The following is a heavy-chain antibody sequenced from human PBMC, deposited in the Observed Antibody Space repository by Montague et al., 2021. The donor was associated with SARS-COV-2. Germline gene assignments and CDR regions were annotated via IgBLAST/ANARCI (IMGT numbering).Heavy chain of an antibody. Sequence: SETPSLTCTVSGGSISSSSYYWGWIRQPPGKGLEWIGSFYYSGSTYYNPSLKSRVTISVDTSKNQFSLKMSSVTAADTAVYYCARHLPGIVVAEPAAADYWGQGTLVTVSS. CDR2: FYYSGST. V-gene: IGHV4-39*01. CDR3: ARHLPGIVVAEPAAADY. J-gene: IGHJ4*02. CDR1: GGSISSSSYY. D-gene: IGHD6-19*01.